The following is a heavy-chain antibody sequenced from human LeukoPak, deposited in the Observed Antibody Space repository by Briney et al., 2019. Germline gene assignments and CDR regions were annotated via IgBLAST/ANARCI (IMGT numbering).Heavy chain of an antibody. CDR2: ISGNGGYT. D-gene: IGHD6-13*01. J-gene: IGHJ5*02. V-gene: IGHV3-23*01. CDR3: AKDPYSSAWFSRDWFDP. Sequence: GGSLRLSCAASGFTFSNYGLSWVRQAPGKGLEWVSAISGNGGYTYYADSVKGRFTISRDNSKNTLYLQMNSLRAEDTAVYYCAKDPYSSAWFSRDWFDPWGQGTLVTVSS. CDR1: GFTFSNYG.